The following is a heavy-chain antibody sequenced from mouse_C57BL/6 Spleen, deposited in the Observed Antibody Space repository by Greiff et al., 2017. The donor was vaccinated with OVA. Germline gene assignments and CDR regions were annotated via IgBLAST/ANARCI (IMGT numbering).Heavy chain of an antibody. V-gene: IGHV1-82*01. D-gene: IGHD3-2*02. Sequence: VQLQQSGPELVKPGASVKISCKASGYAFSSSWMNWVKQRPGKGLEWIGRIYPGDGDTNYNGKFKGKATLTADKSSSTAYMQLSSLTSEDSAVYFCARREDSSGYGAWFAYWGQGTLVTVSA. CDR2: IYPGDGDT. J-gene: IGHJ3*01. CDR3: ARREDSSGYGAWFAY. CDR1: GYAFSSSW.